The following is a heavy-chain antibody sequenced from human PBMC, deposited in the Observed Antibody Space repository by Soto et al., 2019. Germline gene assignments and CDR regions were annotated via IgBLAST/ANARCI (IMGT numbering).Heavy chain of an antibody. J-gene: IGHJ4*02. CDR3: ATAGNYDSSGRDF. V-gene: IGHV1-18*04. Sequence: ASVKVSWTAAGSTFIGYGSSWVRQAPGQGLEWMGWISANSGNTNYAQKLQGRVTMTTDTSTSTAYMELRSLRSDDTAVYYCATAGNYDSSGRDFWGQGTLVTVSS. CDR2: ISANSGNT. D-gene: IGHD3-22*01. CDR1: GSTFIGYG.